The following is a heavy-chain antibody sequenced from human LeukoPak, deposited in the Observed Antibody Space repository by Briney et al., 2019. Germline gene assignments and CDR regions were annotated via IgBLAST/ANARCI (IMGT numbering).Heavy chain of an antibody. CDR2: IYHIVNT. CDR1: GASVSSGGSS. CDR3: ARDSYGLGSNYFDP. Sequence: KPSETLSLTCAVTGASVSSGGSSWAWIRQPPGKGLEWIGYIYHIVNTFYNPSLQSRVTISVDRAKNQVSLRLTSVTAADTAVYYCARDSYGLGSNYFDPWGQGTLVTVSS. D-gene: IGHD3-10*01. J-gene: IGHJ5*02. V-gene: IGHV4-30-2*01.